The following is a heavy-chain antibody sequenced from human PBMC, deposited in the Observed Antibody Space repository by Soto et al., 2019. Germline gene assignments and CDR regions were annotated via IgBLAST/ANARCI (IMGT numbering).Heavy chain of an antibody. J-gene: IGHJ5*02. CDR2: ISESRSSI. Sequence: EVRLVESGGGLVKPGASLRLSCAASGFTLSSYTMHWVRQAPGRGLEWVASISESRSSIHYAKSVKGRFTISRDTAENSLFLQMNSLTAADTAVYYCARPSTQTRFWNWFDPWGQGTLVTVSS. V-gene: IGHV3-21*02. CDR1: GFTLSSYT. CDR3: ARPSTQTRFWNWFDP.